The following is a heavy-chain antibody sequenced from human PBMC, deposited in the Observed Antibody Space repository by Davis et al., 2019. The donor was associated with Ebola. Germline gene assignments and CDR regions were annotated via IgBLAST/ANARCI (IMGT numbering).Heavy chain of an antibody. J-gene: IGHJ4*02. V-gene: IGHV1-18*04. D-gene: IGHD1-1*01. CDR2: INPHNGNT. Sequence: ASVTVSCKASGYSFTNYGVTWVRQAPGQGLEWMGWINPHNGNTNYAQSVQGRVTMTADTSASTAYMEVGSLRSDDTAVYYCARAQFPTTSDHWGQGTLVTVSS. CDR3: ARAQFPTTSDH. CDR1: GYSFTNYG.